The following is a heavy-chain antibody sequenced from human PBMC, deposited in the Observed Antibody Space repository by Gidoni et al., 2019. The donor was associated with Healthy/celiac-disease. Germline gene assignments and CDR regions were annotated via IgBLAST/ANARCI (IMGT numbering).Heavy chain of an antibody. D-gene: IGHD5-12*01. CDR2: IYWDDDK. J-gene: IGHJ3*02. Sequence: QITLKESGPTLVKPTQTLTLTCTFSGFSLRTSGVGVGWIRQPPGKALEWLALIYWDDDKRYSPSLKSRLTITKDTSKNQVVLTMTNMDPVDTAKYYCAHRADVEMATMEVSGAFDIWGQGTMVTVSS. V-gene: IGHV2-5*02. CDR1: GFSLRTSGVG. CDR3: AHRADVEMATMEVSGAFDI.